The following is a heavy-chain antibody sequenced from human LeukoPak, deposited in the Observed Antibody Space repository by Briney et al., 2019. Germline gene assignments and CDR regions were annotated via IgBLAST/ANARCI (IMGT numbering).Heavy chain of an antibody. CDR1: GGSFSGYY. Sequence: SETLSLTCAVYGGSFSGYYWSWIRQPPGKGLEWIGEINHSGSTNYNPSLKSRVTISVDTSKNQFSLKLSSVTAADTAVYYCARLTRTFGGVIARELDPWGQGTLVTVSS. CDR3: ARLTRTFGGVIARELDP. J-gene: IGHJ5*02. CDR2: INHSGST. D-gene: IGHD3-16*02. V-gene: IGHV4-34*01.